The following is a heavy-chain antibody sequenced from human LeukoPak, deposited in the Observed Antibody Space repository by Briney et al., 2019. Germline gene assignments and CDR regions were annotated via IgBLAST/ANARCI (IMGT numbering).Heavy chain of an antibody. D-gene: IGHD3-10*01. J-gene: IGHJ4*02. V-gene: IGHV5-51*01. CDR3: ARLSGGLWFGETDY. CDR2: TYPGDSET. Sequence: GESLKISCKGSGYTFTTYWIGWVRQMPGKGLEWVGITYPGDSETRYSPSFQGQVTISADKSISTAYLQWSSLQASDTAMYYCARLSGGLWFGETDYWGQGTLVTVSS. CDR1: GYTFTTYW.